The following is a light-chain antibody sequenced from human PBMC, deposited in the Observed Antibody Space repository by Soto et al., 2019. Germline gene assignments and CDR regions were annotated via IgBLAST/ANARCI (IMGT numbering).Light chain of an antibody. CDR2: KAS. V-gene: IGKV1-5*03. J-gene: IGKJ3*01. CDR1: QSISSW. CDR3: QQYNSL. Sequence: DIQMTQSPSTLSASEGDRVTITCRASQSISSWLAWYQQKPGKAPKLLIYKASSLESGVPSRFSGSGSGTEFTLTISSLQPDDFATYYCQQYNSLFGPGTKVDIK.